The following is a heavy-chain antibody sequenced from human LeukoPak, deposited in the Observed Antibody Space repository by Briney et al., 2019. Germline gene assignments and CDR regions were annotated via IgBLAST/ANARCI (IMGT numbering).Heavy chain of an antibody. Sequence: GESLRISCKGSGYSFTSYWISWVRQMPGKGLEWMGEIDPSDSNTNYSPSFQGHVTISVDRSISTAYLQWSSLKASDTAIYYCARLPGLFIFIYFFDYWGQGTLVTVSS. CDR1: GYSFTSYW. CDR3: ARLPGLFIFIYFFDY. J-gene: IGHJ4*02. D-gene: IGHD3-22*01. V-gene: IGHV5-10-1*01. CDR2: IDPSDSNT.